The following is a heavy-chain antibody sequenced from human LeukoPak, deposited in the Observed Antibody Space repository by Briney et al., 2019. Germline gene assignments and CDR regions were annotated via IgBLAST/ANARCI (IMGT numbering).Heavy chain of an antibody. CDR1: GFTFSSYS. Sequence: GGSLRLSCAASGFTFSSYSMNWVRQAPGKGLEWVSSISSSSSYIYYADSVKGRFTISRDNAKNSLYLQMNSLRAEDTAVYYCAKPEADDAFDIWGQGTMVTVSS. V-gene: IGHV3-21*01. CDR3: AKPEADDAFDI. CDR2: ISSSSSYI. J-gene: IGHJ3*02.